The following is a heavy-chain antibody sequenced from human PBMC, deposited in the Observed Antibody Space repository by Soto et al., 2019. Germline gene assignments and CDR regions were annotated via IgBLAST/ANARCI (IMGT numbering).Heavy chain of an antibody. Sequence: SETLSLTCAVSGGSINSGGYSWSWIRQPPGKGLEWIGYISHSGSTYYNPSLKSRVTISVDRSKNQFSLKLSSVTAADTAVYYCARWFDPWGQGTLVTVSS. V-gene: IGHV4-30-2*01. CDR3: ARWFDP. CDR2: ISHSGST. J-gene: IGHJ5*02. CDR1: GGSINSGGYS.